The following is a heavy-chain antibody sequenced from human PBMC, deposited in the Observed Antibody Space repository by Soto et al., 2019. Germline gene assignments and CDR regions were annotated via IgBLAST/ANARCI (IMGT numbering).Heavy chain of an antibody. V-gene: IGHV1-69*19. J-gene: IGHJ4*02. CDR3: AREVQVHTPAFVY. Sequence: QVQLVQSGAELKKPGSSVRFSGRSSGATFNTYAMNGVRQAPGQGPEWMGDISPMFGAANYAPKFQGRVTITADESTGTSYMQLSSLTSEDTALYFCAREVQVHTPAFVYWGQGTLVTVSS. CDR2: ISPMFGAA. CDR1: GATFNTYA. D-gene: IGHD3-10*01.